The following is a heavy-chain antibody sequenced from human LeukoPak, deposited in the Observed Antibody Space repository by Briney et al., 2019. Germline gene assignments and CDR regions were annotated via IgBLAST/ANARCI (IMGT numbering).Heavy chain of an antibody. Sequence: PSETLSLTCTVSGGSISSSSYYWGWIRQPPGKGLEWIGSIYYSGSTYYNPSLKSRVTISVDTSKNQFSLKRSSVTAADTAVYYCARLRGYSGYDHIWGQGTMVTVSS. J-gene: IGHJ3*02. CDR3: ARLRGYSGYDHI. CDR1: GGSISSSSYY. V-gene: IGHV4-39*07. D-gene: IGHD5-12*01. CDR2: IYYSGST.